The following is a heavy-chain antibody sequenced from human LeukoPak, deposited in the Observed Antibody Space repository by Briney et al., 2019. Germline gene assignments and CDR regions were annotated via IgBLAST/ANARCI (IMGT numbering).Heavy chain of an antibody. CDR2: ISSSSSYI. D-gene: IGHD3-16*01. CDR3: ARDDYVWDFDY. V-gene: IGHV3-21*01. CDR1: GFTFRNYV. Sequence: PGGSLRLSCAAPGFTFRNYVIHWVRQAPGKGLEWVSSISSSSSYIYYADSVKGRFTISRDNAKNSLYLQMNSLRAEDTAVYYCARDDYVWDFDYWGQGTLVTVSS. J-gene: IGHJ4*02.